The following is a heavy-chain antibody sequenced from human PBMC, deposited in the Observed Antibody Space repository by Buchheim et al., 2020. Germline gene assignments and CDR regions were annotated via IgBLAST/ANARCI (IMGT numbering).Heavy chain of an antibody. V-gene: IGHV4-34*01. CDR1: GGSFSGYY. D-gene: IGHD3-3*01. CDR3: ARVRSITIFGVVIKNWFDP. CDR2: INHSGST. J-gene: IGHJ5*02. Sequence: QVQLQQWGAGLLKPSETLSLTCAVYGGSFSGYYWSWIRQPPGKGLEWIGEINHSGSTNYNPSLKSRVTISVDTSKNQFSLKLSSVTAADTAVYYCARVRSITIFGVVIKNWFDPWGQGTL.